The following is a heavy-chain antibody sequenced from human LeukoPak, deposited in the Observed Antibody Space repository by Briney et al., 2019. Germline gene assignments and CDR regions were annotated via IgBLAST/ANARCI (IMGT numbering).Heavy chain of an antibody. V-gene: IGHV3-13*01. J-gene: IGHJ4*02. Sequence: GGSLRLSCAASGFTFSSYDMHWVRQATGKGLEWVSAIGTAGDTYYPGSVKGRFTISRENAKNSLYLQMNSLRAGDTAVYYCARDFFENVFDYWGQGTLVTVSS. CDR3: ARDFFENVFDY. CDR2: IGTAGDT. D-gene: IGHD3-3*01. CDR1: GFTFSSYD.